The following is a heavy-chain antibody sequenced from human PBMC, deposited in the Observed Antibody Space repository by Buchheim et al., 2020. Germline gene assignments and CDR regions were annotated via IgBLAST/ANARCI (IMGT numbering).Heavy chain of an antibody. D-gene: IGHD2-2*01. CDR1: GFTFSSYS. V-gene: IGHV3-48*04. Sequence: EVQLVESGGGLVQPGGSLRLSCAASGFTFSSYSMNWVRQAPGKGLEWVSYISSSSSTIYYADSGKGRFTIARDNAKNSLYLQMNSLRAEDTAVYYCARDSIVVVPAAIYGMDVWGQGTT. CDR3: ARDSIVVVPAAIYGMDV. CDR2: ISSSSSTI. J-gene: IGHJ6*02.